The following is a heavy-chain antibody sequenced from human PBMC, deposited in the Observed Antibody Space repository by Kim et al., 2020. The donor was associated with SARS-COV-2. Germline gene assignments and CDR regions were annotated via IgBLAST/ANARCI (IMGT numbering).Heavy chain of an antibody. Sequence: APKFQGRVTLTTDTSTSTAYMELRSLRSDDTAVYYCARGYSSSGDAFDIWGQGTMVTVSS. J-gene: IGHJ3*02. V-gene: IGHV1-18*01. D-gene: IGHD6-13*01. CDR3: ARGYSSSGDAFDI.